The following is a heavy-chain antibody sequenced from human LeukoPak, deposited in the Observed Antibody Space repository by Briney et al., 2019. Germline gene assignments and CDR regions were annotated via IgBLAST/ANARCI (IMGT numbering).Heavy chain of an antibody. CDR1: GGSISSSTYH. CDR3: ARHSPYGSGSLSWFDP. Sequence: PSETLSLTCTVSGGSISSSTYHWGWIRQPPGKGLEWIGSIYYRGRTYYNPSLKSRITISVDTSKNQFSLKLSSVTAADTAVYYCARHSPYGSGSLSWFDPWGQGTLVTVSS. V-gene: IGHV4-39*01. CDR2: IYYRGRT. D-gene: IGHD3-10*01. J-gene: IGHJ5*02.